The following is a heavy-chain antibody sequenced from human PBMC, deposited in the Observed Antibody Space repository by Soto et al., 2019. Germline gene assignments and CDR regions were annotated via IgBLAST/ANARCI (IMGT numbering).Heavy chain of an antibody. CDR3: ARGRYCLTGRCFPNWFDS. CDR1: GDSISNLDYF. Sequence: SETLSLTCSVSGDSISNLDYFWAWIRQPPGQAMEYIGYIYKSATTYYNPSFESRVAISVDTSKSQFSLNVTSVTAADTAVYFCARGRYCLTGRCFPNWFDSWGQGALVTVSS. V-gene: IGHV4-30-4*01. CDR2: IYKSATT. J-gene: IGHJ5*01. D-gene: IGHD7-27*01.